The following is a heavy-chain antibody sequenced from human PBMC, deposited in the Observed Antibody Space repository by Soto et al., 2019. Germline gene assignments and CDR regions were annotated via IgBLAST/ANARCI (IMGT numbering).Heavy chain of an antibody. CDR3: ARDRYRSGCMGYYDYYGVDV. Sequence: GGSLRLSCAAPGFHFNRYGMHCFCQATGKRLHWVAVISYDGSNKHYADSVKGRFTISRDNSKTTLYLQMNSLRAGDTAVYYCARDRYRSGCMGYYDYYGVDVWGQGTRVAVSS. J-gene: IGHJ6*02. D-gene: IGHD6-19*01. CDR1: GFHFNRYG. V-gene: IGHV3-30-3*01. CDR2: ISYDGSNK.